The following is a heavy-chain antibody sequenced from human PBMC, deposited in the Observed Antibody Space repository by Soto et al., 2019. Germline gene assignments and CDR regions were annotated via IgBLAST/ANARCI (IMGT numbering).Heavy chain of an antibody. D-gene: IGHD3-3*01. J-gene: IGHJ6*02. V-gene: IGHV1-46*01. CDR1: EDTFTSSY. Sequence: SVKFSCNASEDTFTSSYMHPVRLALGEAVEPMGIINPSGGSTSYAQKFQGRFTMTRDTSPSTVYMELSSLRSEDTAVYYCASDKFWSGYSGDSYYYYRMDVWGQGTTVTVSS. CDR3: ASDKFWSGYSGDSYYYYRMDV. CDR2: INPSGGST.